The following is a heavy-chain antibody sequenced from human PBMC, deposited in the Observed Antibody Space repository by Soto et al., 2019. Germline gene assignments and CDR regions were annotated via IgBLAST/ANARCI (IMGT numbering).Heavy chain of an antibody. J-gene: IGHJ6*02. CDR1: GGSISSSNW. CDR2: IYHSGST. V-gene: IGHV4-4*02. Sequence: QVQLQESGPGLVKPSGTLSLTCAVSGGSISSSNWWSWVRQPPGKGLEWIGEIYHSGSTNYNPSLKSRVPISVDKSKNQFSLKLSSVTAADTAVYYCARGRLLWFGEDEQVLDVWGQGTTVTVSS. CDR3: ARGRLLWFGEDEQVLDV. D-gene: IGHD3-10*01.